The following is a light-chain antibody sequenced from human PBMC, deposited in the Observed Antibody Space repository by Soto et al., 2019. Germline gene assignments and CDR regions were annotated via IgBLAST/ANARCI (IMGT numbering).Light chain of an antibody. CDR1: SSNIGARYD. J-gene: IGLJ1*01. Sequence: HSVLTQPPSVSGAPGQRVTISCTGSSSNIGARYDVHWFQQLPGTAPKLLIYGNSNRPSGVPDRFSGSKSGTSASLAITGLQAEDEADYYCQSYDSSLSGYVFGTGTKLTVL. V-gene: IGLV1-40*01. CDR2: GNS. CDR3: QSYDSSLSGYV.